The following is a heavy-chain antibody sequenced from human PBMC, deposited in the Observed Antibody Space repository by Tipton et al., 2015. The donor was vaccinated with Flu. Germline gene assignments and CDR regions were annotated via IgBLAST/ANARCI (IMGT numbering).Heavy chain of an antibody. CDR2: ISHSGTT. Sequence: LRLSCSVSGGSIRSHYWSWIRQPPGKGLEWIGYISHSGTTRYNPFLKSRLTLSLDTSKNQFSLGLSSVTAADTALYFCARQCCSSVTCYGDDAFDVWGQGTKVIVSS. V-gene: IGHV4-59*11. J-gene: IGHJ3*01. CDR1: GGSIRSHY. D-gene: IGHD2-2*01. CDR3: ARQCCSSVTCYGDDAFDV.